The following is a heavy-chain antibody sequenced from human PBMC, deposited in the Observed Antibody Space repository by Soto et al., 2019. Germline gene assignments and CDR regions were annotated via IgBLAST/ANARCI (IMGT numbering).Heavy chain of an antibody. J-gene: IGHJ4*02. V-gene: IGHV1-69*04. Sequence: XVKVSCKASGGTFSSYTISGVRQAPGQGLEWMGRIIPILGIANYAQKFQGRVTITRDTSASTVYMELSSLRSEDTALYYCAKDAPYGSGSPFFDYWGQGTLVTVSS. CDR3: AKDAPYGSGSPFFDY. D-gene: IGHD3-10*01. CDR2: IIPILGIA. CDR1: GGTFSSYT.